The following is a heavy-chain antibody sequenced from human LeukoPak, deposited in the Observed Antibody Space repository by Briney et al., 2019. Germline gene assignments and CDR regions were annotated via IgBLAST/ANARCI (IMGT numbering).Heavy chain of an antibody. Sequence: GGSLRLSRAASGFTFSSYSMNWVRQAPGKGLEWVSYISSSSSTIYYADSVKGRFTISRDNAKNSLYLQMNSLRAEDTAVYYCAKDTGDYLYWGQRTLVTVSS. V-gene: IGHV3-48*01. CDR2: ISSSSSTI. CDR1: GFTFSSYS. J-gene: IGHJ4*02. D-gene: IGHD4-17*01. CDR3: AKDTGDYLY.